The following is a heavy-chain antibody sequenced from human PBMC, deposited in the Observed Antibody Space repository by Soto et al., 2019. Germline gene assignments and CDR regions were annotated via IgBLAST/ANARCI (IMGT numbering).Heavy chain of an antibody. CDR3: TKGGYDLIYYFGMDV. Sequence: EVQLLESGGGWVQPGTSLRVSCAASGFTFHEYAMHWVRQAPAKGLEWVSGISSDGDTIAYADSVQGRFTVFRDNAKYSLYLQMNSLRAEDTALYYCTKGGYDLIYYFGMDVWGQGTTVTVSS. CDR2: ISSDGDTI. CDR1: GFTFHEYA. J-gene: IGHJ6*02. D-gene: IGHD5-12*01. V-gene: IGHV3-9*01.